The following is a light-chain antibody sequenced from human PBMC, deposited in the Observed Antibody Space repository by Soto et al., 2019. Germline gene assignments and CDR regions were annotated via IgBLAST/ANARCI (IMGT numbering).Light chain of an antibody. CDR3: GTLDSSLSAAV. Sequence: QSVLTQPPSVSAAPGQKVTIACAGSSLNIGSNHVSWYQLLPGTAPKLLIYDNSERPSGIPDRFSGSKSGTSATLGITGLQTGDEADYYCGTLDSSLSAAVFGGGTQLTV. J-gene: IGLJ7*01. V-gene: IGLV1-51*01. CDR1: SLNIGSNH. CDR2: DNS.